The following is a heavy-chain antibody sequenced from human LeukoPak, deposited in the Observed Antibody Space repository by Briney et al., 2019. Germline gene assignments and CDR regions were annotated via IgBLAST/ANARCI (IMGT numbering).Heavy chain of an antibody. J-gene: IGHJ6*03. CDR2: INPSGGST. Sequence: GASVKVSCKASGYTFTSYYMHWVRQASGQGLEWMGIINPSGGSTSYAQKFQGRVTITADESTSTAYMELSSLRSEDTAVYYCARAAYSSSWSNLDRYYYYYYMDVWGKGTTVTISS. D-gene: IGHD6-13*01. V-gene: IGHV1-46*01. CDR1: GYTFTSYY. CDR3: ARAAYSSSWSNLDRYYYYYYMDV.